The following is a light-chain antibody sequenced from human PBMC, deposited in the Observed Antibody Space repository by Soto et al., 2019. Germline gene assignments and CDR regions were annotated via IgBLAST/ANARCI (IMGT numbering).Light chain of an antibody. CDR1: QSFSSN. V-gene: IGKV3D-15*01. J-gene: IGKJ5*01. Sequence: EIVMTQSPATLSVSPGERATLSCRASQSFSSNLAWCQQKPGQAPRLLIYGASTRVTGIPARFSGSGSGTEFTLTISSLQSEDFAVYYCQQYNNWPPGITFGQGTRLEIK. CDR2: GAS. CDR3: QQYNNWPPGIT.